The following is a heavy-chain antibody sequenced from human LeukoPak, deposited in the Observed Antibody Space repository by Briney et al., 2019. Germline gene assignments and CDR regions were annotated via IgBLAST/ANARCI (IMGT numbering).Heavy chain of an antibody. Sequence: GGSLRLSCAASGFTVSSNYMSWVRQAPGKGLEWVSVIYSGGSTYYADSVKGRFTISGDNSKNTLYLQMNSLRAEDTAVYYCARRPPTNWGLDYWGQGTLVTVSS. CDR3: ARRPPTNWGLDY. CDR2: IYSGGST. V-gene: IGHV3-53*01. J-gene: IGHJ4*02. D-gene: IGHD7-27*01. CDR1: GFTVSSNY.